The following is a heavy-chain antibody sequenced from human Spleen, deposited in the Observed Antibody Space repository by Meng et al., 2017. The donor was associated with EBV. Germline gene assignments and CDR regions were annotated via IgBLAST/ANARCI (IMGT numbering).Heavy chain of an antibody. CDR3: ARGRIVVVPAARVRFDP. Sequence: VHVHRWAPRLLMPSAPSPPTSDAYGGSFSGYYWSWIPQPPGKGLEWIGEINHSGSTNYNPSLKSRVTISVDTSKNQFSLKLSSVTAADTAVYYCARGRIVVVPAARVRFDPWGQGTLVTVSS. CDR2: INHSGST. D-gene: IGHD2-2*01. J-gene: IGHJ5*02. CDR1: GGSFSGYY. V-gene: IGHV4-34*01.